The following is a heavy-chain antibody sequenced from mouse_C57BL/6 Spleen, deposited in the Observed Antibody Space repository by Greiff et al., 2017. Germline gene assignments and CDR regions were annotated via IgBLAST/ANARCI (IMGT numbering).Heavy chain of an antibody. J-gene: IGHJ4*01. CDR1: GYAFSSSW. CDR2: IYPGDGDT. Sequence: QVQLQQSGPELVKPGASVKISCKASGYAFSSSWMNWVKQRPGKGLEWIGRIYPGDGDTNYNGKFKGKATLTAEKSSRTAYMQLSSLTSEDSAVYFCARWDKSMDYWGQGTSVTVSS. D-gene: IGHD4-1*01. CDR3: ARWDKSMDY. V-gene: IGHV1-82*01.